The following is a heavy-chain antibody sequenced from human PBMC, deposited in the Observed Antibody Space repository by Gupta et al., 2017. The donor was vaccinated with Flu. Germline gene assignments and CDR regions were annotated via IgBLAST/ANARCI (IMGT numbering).Heavy chain of an antibody. V-gene: IGHV4-31*03. CDR2: IYSSGTT. D-gene: IGHD4-23*01. CDR3: ARMVRSVVTPGYSYGMDV. J-gene: IGHJ6*02. Sequence: QVQLQESGPGLVKPSQTLSLTCTVSGGSIRSGGYSWGWIRQHPGKGLEWIGYIYSSGTTYYNPSLKSRVTISVDTSKNQSSLKVTSVTAADTAVYYCARMVRSVVTPGYSYGMDVWGQGTTVTVSS. CDR1: GGSIRSGGYS.